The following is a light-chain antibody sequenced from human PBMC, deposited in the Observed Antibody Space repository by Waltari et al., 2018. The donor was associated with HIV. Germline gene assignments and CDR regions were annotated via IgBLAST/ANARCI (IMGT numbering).Light chain of an antibody. CDR2: RTD. CDR1: SSNIGADYD. Sequence: QSVLTQPPSLSGAPGQRVTISCIGTSSNIGADYDVHWYRQVSGAAPKLLIYRTDARPSGVPDRFFGSMSGASASLVINGLQTDDEADYYCQSYDSSLFWVFGGGTKLTVL. V-gene: IGLV1-40*01. J-gene: IGLJ2*01. CDR3: QSYDSSLFWV.